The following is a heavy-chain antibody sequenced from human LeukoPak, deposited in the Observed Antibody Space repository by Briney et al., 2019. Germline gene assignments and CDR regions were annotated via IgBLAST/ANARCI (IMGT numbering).Heavy chain of an antibody. V-gene: IGHV1-18*01. J-gene: IGHJ4*02. Sequence: ASVKVSCKASGYTFSSYGISWLRQPPGQGLEWMGWISTYNGNTNYAQKFQGRVTMTTDTSTSTLYMEVRSLRSDDTAGYYCARDHGRKSVDYWGQGTLVTVSS. D-gene: IGHD3-3*01. CDR1: GYTFSSYG. CDR2: ISTYNGNT. CDR3: ARDHGRKSVDY.